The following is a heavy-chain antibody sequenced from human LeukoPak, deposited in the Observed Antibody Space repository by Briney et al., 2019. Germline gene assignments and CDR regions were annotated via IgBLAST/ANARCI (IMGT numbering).Heavy chain of an antibody. CDR3: ARERRDSSSFFWERKLNWFDP. J-gene: IGHJ5*02. D-gene: IGHD6-6*01. Sequence: RASVKVSCKASGGTFSSYAISWVRQAPGQGLEWMGGIIPIFGTANYAQKFQGRVTITADESTSTAYMELSSLRSEDTAVYYCARERRDSSSFFWERKLNWFDPWGQGTLVTVSS. V-gene: IGHV1-69*13. CDR1: GGTFSSYA. CDR2: IIPIFGTA.